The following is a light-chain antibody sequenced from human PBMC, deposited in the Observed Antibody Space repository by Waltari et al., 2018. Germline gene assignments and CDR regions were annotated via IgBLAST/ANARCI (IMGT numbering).Light chain of an antibody. CDR2: RDT. J-gene: IGLJ2*01. CDR3: QVWDSTTGTVV. Sequence: SYELTQPLSESVALGQTARITRGGNNIGSKDVPWYQQHPGQAPVLVIYRDTIRPSGIPERFSGSSSGTTATLTIDRAQAGDEADYYCQVWDSTTGTVVFGGGTKLTVL. V-gene: IGLV3-9*01. CDR1: NIGSKD.